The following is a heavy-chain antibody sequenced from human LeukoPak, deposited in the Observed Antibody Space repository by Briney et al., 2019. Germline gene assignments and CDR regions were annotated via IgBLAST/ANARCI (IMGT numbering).Heavy chain of an antibody. V-gene: IGHV3-7*01. CDR2: IKQDGSKT. CDR3: VRTALPGDNNWFDP. Sequence: PGGSLRLSCAASGFTFSSYSMNWVRQAPGKGLEWVANIKQDGSKTYYVDSVKGRFTISSDNAKNSLYLQMNSLRAEDTAVYYCVRTALPGDNNWFDPWGQGTLVTVSS. J-gene: IGHJ5*02. D-gene: IGHD2-21*02. CDR1: GFTFSSYS.